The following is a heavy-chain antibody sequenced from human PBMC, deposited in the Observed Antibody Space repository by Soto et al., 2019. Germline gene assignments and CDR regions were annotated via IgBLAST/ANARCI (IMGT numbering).Heavy chain of an antibody. CDR1: GFTFSSNA. V-gene: IGHV3-23*01. CDR3: AKKISSSWNFDY. D-gene: IGHD6-13*01. CDR2: ISGSGAST. Sequence: DVQLLESGGGLVQPGGSLRLSCAGSGFTFSSNAMTWVRQAPGKGLEWVSAISGSGASTYYADSVKGRFTISRDNSKNTLYLQMISLRAEETAVYYCAKKISSSWNFDYWGQGTLVTVSS. J-gene: IGHJ4*02.